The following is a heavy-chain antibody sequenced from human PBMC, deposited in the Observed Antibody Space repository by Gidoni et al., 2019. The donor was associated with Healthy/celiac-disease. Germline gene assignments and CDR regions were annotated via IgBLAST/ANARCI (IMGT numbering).Heavy chain of an antibody. Sequence: QVRLVQPGAEVRKPGASLKVSFKASGYTFTNYFIHWVRQAPGKGLEWMGIINARGGTTSDTHKFQGRVTMTWDTSTSTVSMELSSLRSEDTAVYYCARGPDSGRNYFDYWGQGTLVTVSS. J-gene: IGHJ4*02. CDR1: GYTFTNYF. D-gene: IGHD3-10*01. V-gene: IGHV1-46*01. CDR2: INARGGTT. CDR3: ARGPDSGRNYFDY.